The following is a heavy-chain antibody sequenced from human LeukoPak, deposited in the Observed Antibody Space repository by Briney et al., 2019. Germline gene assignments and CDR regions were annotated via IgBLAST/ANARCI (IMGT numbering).Heavy chain of an antibody. CDR1: GYTFTSYD. CDR3: ARALLAPAASGWGYYYYMDV. D-gene: IGHD3-3*01. Sequence: GASVKVSCKASGYTFTSYDINWVRQATGQGLGWMGWMNPNSGNTGYAQKFQGRVTMTRNTSISTAYMELSSLRSEDTAVYYCARALLAPAASGWGYYYYMDVWGKGTTVTVSS. CDR2: MNPNSGNT. J-gene: IGHJ6*03. V-gene: IGHV1-8*01.